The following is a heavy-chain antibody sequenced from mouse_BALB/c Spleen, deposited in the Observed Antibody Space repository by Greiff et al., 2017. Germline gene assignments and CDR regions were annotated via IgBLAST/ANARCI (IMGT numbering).Heavy chain of an antibody. CDR2: ILPGSGST. CDR3: ARDYRYDRFAY. D-gene: IGHD2-14*01. V-gene: IGHV1-9*01. CDR1: GYTFSSYW. J-gene: IGHJ3*01. Sequence: QAQLQQSGAELMKPGASVKISCKATGYTFSSYWIEWVKQRPGHGLEWIGEILPGSGSTNYNEKFKGKATFTADTSSNTAYMQLSSLTSEDSAVYYCARDYRYDRFAYWGQGTLVTVSA.